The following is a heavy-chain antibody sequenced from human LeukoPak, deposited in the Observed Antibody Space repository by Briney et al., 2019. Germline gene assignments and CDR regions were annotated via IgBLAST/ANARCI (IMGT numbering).Heavy chain of an antibody. CDR1: GFTFSSYG. CDR3: ARENYDFWSGYYTGWFDP. D-gene: IGHD3-3*01. Sequence: GGSLRLSCAASGFTFSSYGMHWVRQAPGKGLEWVAVISYDGSNKYYADSVKGRFTISRDNSKNTLYLQMNSLSAEDTAVYYCARENYDFWSGYYTGWFDPWGQGTLVTVSS. V-gene: IGHV3-30*03. CDR2: ISYDGSNK. J-gene: IGHJ5*02.